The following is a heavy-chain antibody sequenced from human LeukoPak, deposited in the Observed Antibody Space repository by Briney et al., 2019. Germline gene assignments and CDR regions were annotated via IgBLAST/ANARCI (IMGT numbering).Heavy chain of an antibody. CDR1: GFTVSSNY. Sequence: GGSLRLSCAASGFTVSSNYMSWVRQAPGKGLEWVSVIYSGGSTYYADSVKGRFTISRDNSKNTLYLQMNSLRAEDTAVYYCARGWGSSWNRHFDYCGQGTLVTVSA. D-gene: IGHD6-13*01. V-gene: IGHV3-53*01. CDR2: IYSGGST. J-gene: IGHJ4*02. CDR3: ARGWGSSWNRHFDY.